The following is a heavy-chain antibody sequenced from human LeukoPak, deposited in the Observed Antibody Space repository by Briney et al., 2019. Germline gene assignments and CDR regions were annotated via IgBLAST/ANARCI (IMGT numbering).Heavy chain of an antibody. J-gene: IGHJ4*02. CDR2: INHSGST. CDR1: GGSFSGYY. V-gene: IGHV4-34*01. Sequence: SETLSLTCAVYGGSFSGYYWSWIRQPPGKGLEWIGEINHSGSTNYNPSLKSRVTISVDKSKNQFSLKLSSVTAADTAVYYCARPVAGTLIYWGQGTLVTVSS. CDR3: ARPVAGTLIY. D-gene: IGHD6-19*01.